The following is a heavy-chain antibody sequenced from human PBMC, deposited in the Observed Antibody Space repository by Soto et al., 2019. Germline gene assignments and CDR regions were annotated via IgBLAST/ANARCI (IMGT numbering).Heavy chain of an antibody. V-gene: IGHV1-69*02. J-gene: IGHJ5*02. D-gene: IGHD3-16*01. CDR1: GGTFSSYT. CDR2: IIPILGIA. CDR3: ACGIYDYVLKLNRCDP. Sequence: QVQLVQSGAEVKKPGSSVKVSCKASGGTFSSYTISWVQQAPGQGREWMGRIIPILGIANYAQKIQGRVTITADKNPSTAFLELISLSYDDTTVYYCACGIYDYVLKLNRCDPYGQGTLFTVSS.